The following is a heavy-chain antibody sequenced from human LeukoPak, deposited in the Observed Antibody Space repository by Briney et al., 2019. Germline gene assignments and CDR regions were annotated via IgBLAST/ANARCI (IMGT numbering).Heavy chain of an antibody. CDR3: ARHSSSAWYYYFDY. CDR2: AYYSGTT. CDR1: GGSISNSNYY. V-gene: IGHV4-39*01. J-gene: IGHJ4*02. Sequence: SETLSLTCPVSGGSISNSNYYWGWLRQPPGKGLEWIGGAYYSGTTYYSPSLKSRVTISVDTSRNHFSLNLNSVTAADTAVYYCARHSSSAWYYYFDYWGQGSFVTVSS. D-gene: IGHD6-19*01.